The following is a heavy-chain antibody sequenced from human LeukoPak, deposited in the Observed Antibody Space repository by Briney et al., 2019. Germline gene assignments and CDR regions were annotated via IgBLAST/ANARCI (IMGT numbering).Heavy chain of an antibody. J-gene: IGHJ5*02. Sequence: SETLSLTCTISGGSISSYYWSWIRQPPGKGLEWIGYIYYSGSTYYNPSLKSRVTISVDTSKNQFSLKLSSVTAADTAVYYCARARADYDFWSGQNWFDPWGQGTLVTVSS. CDR2: IYYSGST. V-gene: IGHV4-59*08. D-gene: IGHD3-3*01. CDR3: ARARADYDFWSGQNWFDP. CDR1: GGSISSYY.